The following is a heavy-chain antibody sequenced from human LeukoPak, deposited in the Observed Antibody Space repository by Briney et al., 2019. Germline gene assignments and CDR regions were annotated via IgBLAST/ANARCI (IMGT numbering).Heavy chain of an antibody. CDR3: ARRHSSGWYYFGY. V-gene: IGHV3-48*01. Sequence: GGSLRLSCAASGFTFNAFGMNWVRQAPGKGLEWVSYIGTTSGAIYYADSVKGRFTISRDSAKNSLYLQMNSLRAEDTAIYYCARRHSSGWYYFGYWGQGTLVTVSS. CDR2: IGTTSGAI. J-gene: IGHJ4*02. D-gene: IGHD6-19*01. CDR1: GFTFNAFG.